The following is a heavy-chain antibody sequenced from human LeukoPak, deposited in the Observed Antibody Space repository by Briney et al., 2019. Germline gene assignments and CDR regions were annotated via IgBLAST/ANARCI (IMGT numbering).Heavy chain of an antibody. D-gene: IGHD1-26*01. Sequence: LGESLKISCKGSGXSFTSYWIGWVRQMPGKGLEWMVILYPGDSDTRYSPSSQGQVTISADKSVSTAYLQWSSLKASHTAIYYCARLSGGSALRNDAFHIWGQGTVVAVSS. CDR1: GXSFTSYW. V-gene: IGHV5-51*01. CDR2: LYPGDSDT. J-gene: IGHJ3*02. CDR3: ARLSGGSALRNDAFHI.